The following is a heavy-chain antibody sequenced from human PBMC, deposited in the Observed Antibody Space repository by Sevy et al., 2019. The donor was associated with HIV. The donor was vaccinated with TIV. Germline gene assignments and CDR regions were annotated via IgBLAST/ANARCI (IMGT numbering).Heavy chain of an antibody. CDR1: GFIFNNKG. Sequence: GGSLRLSCTVSGFIFNNKGMHWVRQAPGRGLEWVAAIFSDGTTKYYGDSVKGRFTISRENSKNTLYLQMNSLRVDDTALYYCARESGSDWYLDSWGQGTLVTVSS. CDR3: ARESGSDWYLDS. CDR2: IFSDGTTK. V-gene: IGHV3-30*12. J-gene: IGHJ4*02. D-gene: IGHD2-21*02.